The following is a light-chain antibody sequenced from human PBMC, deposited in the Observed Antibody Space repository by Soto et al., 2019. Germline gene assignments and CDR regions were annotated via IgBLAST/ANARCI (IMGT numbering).Light chain of an antibody. J-gene: IGLJ2*01. Sequence: QSVLTQPPSASETPGQRIFISCSGSTSNIGSNFVFWYQQLPGAAPKLLIYRDRQRPSGFPDRFSGSKSGTSASLAISGLRSEDEAQYYCATWDDSLSGVLFGGGTKLTVL. CDR1: TSNIGSNF. CDR3: ATWDDSLSGVL. CDR2: RDR. V-gene: IGLV1-47*01.